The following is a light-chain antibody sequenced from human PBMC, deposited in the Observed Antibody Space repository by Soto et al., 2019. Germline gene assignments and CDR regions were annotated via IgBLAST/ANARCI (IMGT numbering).Light chain of an antibody. CDR3: QQLFMYPPT. CDR1: QGIRHY. CDR2: PAF. V-gene: IGKV1-27*01. Sequence: DIQMTQSPFSLSASVGDRVTITCRASQGIRHYLAWYQQKPGKVPKVLIYPAFTLDSGVPSRFSGGGSGTDFSLTIGSLQPEDLATYYCQQLFMYPPTFGPGTKVDIK. J-gene: IGKJ3*01.